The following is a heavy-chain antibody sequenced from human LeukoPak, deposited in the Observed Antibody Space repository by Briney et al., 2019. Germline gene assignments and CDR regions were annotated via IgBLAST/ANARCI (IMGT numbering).Heavy chain of an antibody. D-gene: IGHD5-24*01. J-gene: IGHJ3*02. CDR1: GYTFTGYY. CDR3: ASKDGVEMATNTLWDI. V-gene: IGHV1-69*13. CDR2: IIPIFGTA. Sequence: SVKVSCKASGYTFTGYYMHWVRQAPGQGLEWMGGIIPIFGTANYAQKFQGRVTITADESTSTAYMELSSLRSEDTAVYYCASKDGVEMATNTLWDIWGQGTMVTVSS.